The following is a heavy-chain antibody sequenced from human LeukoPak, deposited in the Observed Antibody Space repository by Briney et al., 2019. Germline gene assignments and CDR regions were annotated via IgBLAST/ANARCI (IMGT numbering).Heavy chain of an antibody. CDR1: GFTFSSYG. Sequence: GGSLRLSCAASGFTFSSYGMHWVRQAPGKGLEWVAVIWYDGSNKYYADSVKGRFTISRDNSKNTLYLQMNSLRAEDTAVYYCAREEVVVVVAATHDYYGMDVWGQGTTVTVSS. D-gene: IGHD2-15*01. V-gene: IGHV3-33*01. CDR3: AREEVVVVVAATHDYYGMDV. CDR2: IWYDGSNK. J-gene: IGHJ6*02.